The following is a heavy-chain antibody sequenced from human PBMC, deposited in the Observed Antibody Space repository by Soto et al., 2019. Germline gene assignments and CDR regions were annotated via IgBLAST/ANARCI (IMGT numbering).Heavy chain of an antibody. V-gene: IGHV3-23*01. CDR2: VSSSGDRT. CDR3: AKGHYNWNLPGWFDP. CDR1: GFTFTSNA. J-gene: IGHJ5*02. D-gene: IGHD1-20*01. Sequence: VRLLESGGGLVQPGGSLRLSCAASGFTFTSNAMSWVRQGPGKGLEWVSGVSSSGDRTYYTDSVKGRFTIARDNSKNTLYLQMDSLRAEDTATYYCAKGHYNWNLPGWFDPWGQGTLVTVSS.